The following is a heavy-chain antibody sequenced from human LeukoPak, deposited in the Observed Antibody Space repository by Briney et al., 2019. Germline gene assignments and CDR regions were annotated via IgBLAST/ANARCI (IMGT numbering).Heavy chain of an antibody. D-gene: IGHD4/OR15-4a*01. Sequence: PGGSLRPSCTVSGFTVSSNSMSWVRQAPGKGPEWVSFIYSDNTHYSDSVKGRFTISRDNSKNTLYLQMNSLRAEDTAVYYCARRAGAYSHPYDYWGQGTLVTVSS. J-gene: IGHJ4*02. CDR2: IYSDNT. CDR1: GFTVSSNS. V-gene: IGHV3-53*01. CDR3: ARRAGAYSHPYDY.